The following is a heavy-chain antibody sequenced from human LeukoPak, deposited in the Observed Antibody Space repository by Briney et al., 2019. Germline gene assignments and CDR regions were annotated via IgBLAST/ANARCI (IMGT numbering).Heavy chain of an antibody. CDR2: XXXXGGST. Sequence: YAXXXVRQAPGKXLEWXXXXXXXGGSTYYADSVKGRFTISRDNSKNTLYLQMNSLRAEDTAVYYCAKGSCSSTSCYPYYYYGMDVWGQGTTVTVSS. J-gene: IGHJ6*02. V-gene: IGHV3-23*01. CDR3: AKGSCSSTSCYPYYYYGMDV. D-gene: IGHD2-2*01. CDR1: YA.